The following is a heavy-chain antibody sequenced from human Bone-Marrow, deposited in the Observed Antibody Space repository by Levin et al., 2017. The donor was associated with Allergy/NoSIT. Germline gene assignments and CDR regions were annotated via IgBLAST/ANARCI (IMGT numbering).Heavy chain of an antibody. Sequence: GASVKVSCKTSGYTFSGYYLHWVRQAPGQGLEWMGWVNPDGGGTNYAQKFQGRVTMTRDTSISTAYMELSRLTSDDTATYYCARGGRILDGILAWGLPPRAGEAAVDAGNYWGQGTLVTVSP. CDR1: GYTFSGYY. CDR3: ARGGRILDGILAWGLPPRAGEAAVDAGNY. V-gene: IGHV1-2*02. CDR2: VNPDGGGT. J-gene: IGHJ4*02. D-gene: IGHD6-13*01.